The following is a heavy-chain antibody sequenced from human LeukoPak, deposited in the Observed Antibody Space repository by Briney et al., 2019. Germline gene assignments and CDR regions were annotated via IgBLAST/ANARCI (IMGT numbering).Heavy chain of an antibody. J-gene: IGHJ4*02. Sequence: GRFLRLSCAASGFTFSTYGMHWVRQAPGKGLEWVAVIWYDGKDKYYADSVKGRFTISRDNSKDTLYLQMNSLRAEDTAVYYCANDPYYWGQGTLVTVSS. CDR3: ANDPYY. CDR2: IWYDGKDK. V-gene: IGHV3-33*06. CDR1: GFTFSTYG.